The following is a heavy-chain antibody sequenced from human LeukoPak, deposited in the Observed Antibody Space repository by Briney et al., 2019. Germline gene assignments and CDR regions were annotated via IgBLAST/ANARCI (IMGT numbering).Heavy chain of an antibody. V-gene: IGHV3-30-3*01. Sequence: GGSLRLSCAASGFTFSSYAMHWVRQAPGKGLEWVAVISYDGSNKYYADSVKGRFTISRDNSKNTLYLQMNSLRAEDSAVYYCARDRRGYCSGGSCYQFDYWGQGTLVTVSS. J-gene: IGHJ4*02. CDR1: GFTFSSYA. D-gene: IGHD2-15*01. CDR3: ARDRRGYCSGGSCYQFDY. CDR2: ISYDGSNK.